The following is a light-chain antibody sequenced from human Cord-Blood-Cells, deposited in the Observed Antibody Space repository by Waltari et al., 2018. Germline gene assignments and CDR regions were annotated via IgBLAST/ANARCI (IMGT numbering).Light chain of an antibody. Sequence: EIVLTQSQATLSLSPGERAPLSCRASQSVSSYLAWYQQKPGQAPRLLIYDAANRATGIPARFSGSGSGTDFTLTISSLEPEDFAVYYCQQRSNWPPITFGQGTRLEIK. CDR2: DAA. J-gene: IGKJ5*01. CDR1: QSVSSY. V-gene: IGKV3-11*01. CDR3: QQRSNWPPIT.